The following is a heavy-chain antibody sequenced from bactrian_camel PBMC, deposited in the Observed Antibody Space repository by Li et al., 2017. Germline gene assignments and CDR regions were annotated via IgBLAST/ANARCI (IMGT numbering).Heavy chain of an antibody. CDR1: GFTSSRAY. CDR2: IYTDGSGP. CDR3: VMASGGWFGFWDY. D-gene: IGHD3*01. V-gene: IGHV3S7*01. Sequence: HVQLVESGGDLVQPGGSVRLSCAVSGFTSSRAYMSWVRQAPGKGLEWVSSIYTDGSGPYYAEFVKGRLTMSSENAKNTVYLQMNSLKSEDTALYYCVMASGGWFGFWDYWGQGTQVTVS. J-gene: IGHJ4*01.